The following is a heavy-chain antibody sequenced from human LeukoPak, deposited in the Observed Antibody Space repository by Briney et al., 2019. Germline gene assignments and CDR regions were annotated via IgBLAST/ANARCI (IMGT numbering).Heavy chain of an antibody. CDR1: GGSFSGYY. Sequence: KPSETLSLTCAVYGGSFSGYYWSWIRQPPGKGLEWIGEINHSGSTNYNPSLKSRVTISVDTSKNQFSLKLSSVTAADTAVYYCARGPRYYDFWSSYPRPATFDYWGQGTLVTVSS. V-gene: IGHV4-34*01. D-gene: IGHD3-3*01. CDR2: INHSGST. CDR3: ARGPRYYDFWSSYPRPATFDY. J-gene: IGHJ4*02.